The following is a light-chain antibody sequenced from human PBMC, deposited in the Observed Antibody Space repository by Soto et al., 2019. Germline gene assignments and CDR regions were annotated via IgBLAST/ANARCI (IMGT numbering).Light chain of an antibody. CDR2: RDN. J-gene: IGLJ3*02. CDR3: ASWDYRLSGPV. Sequence: QSVLTQPPSASGTPGQRVTIPCSGSSSNLGITYVYWYQHLPGAAPKLLIYRDNQRPSGVPGRSSASKSGTSASLAISGVRAEDEADYYCASWDYRLSGPVFGGGTKLTVL. V-gene: IGLV1-47*01. CDR1: SSNLGITY.